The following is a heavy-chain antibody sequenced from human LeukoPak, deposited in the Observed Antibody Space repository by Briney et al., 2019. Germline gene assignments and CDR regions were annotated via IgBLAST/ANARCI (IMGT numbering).Heavy chain of an antibody. CDR3: ARDSGYCSSTGCYVHYFDY. D-gene: IGHD2-2*01. CDR1: GYTFTSYG. V-gene: IGHV1-18*01. CDR2: ISAYNGNT. Sequence: ASVKVSCKASGYTFTSYGISWVRQAPGQGLEWMGWISAYNGNTNYAQKLQGRVTMTTDTSTSTAYMELRSLRAEDTAVYYCARDSGYCSSTGCYVHYFDYWGQGTLVTVSS. J-gene: IGHJ4*02.